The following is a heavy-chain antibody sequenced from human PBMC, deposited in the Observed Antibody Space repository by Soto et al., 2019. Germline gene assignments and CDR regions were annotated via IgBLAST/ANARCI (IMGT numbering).Heavy chain of an antibody. Sequence: GGSLRLSCVSSGLTFSSYAMSWVRQAPGKGLEWVSAISGSGGSTYYADSVKGRFTISRDNSKNTLYLQMNSLRAEDTAVYYCQFTLGYCSGGSCYTRGYFDYWGQGTLVTVSS. CDR1: GLTFSSYA. J-gene: IGHJ4*02. V-gene: IGHV3-23*01. CDR2: ISGSGGST. D-gene: IGHD2-15*01. CDR3: QFTLGYCSGGSCYTRGYFDY.